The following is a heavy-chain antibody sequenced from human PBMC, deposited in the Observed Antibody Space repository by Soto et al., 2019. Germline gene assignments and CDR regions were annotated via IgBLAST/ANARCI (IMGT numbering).Heavy chain of an antibody. J-gene: IGHJ2*01. CDR2: IYYSGST. CDR3: ARHGTRGCSYGGGDFDL. D-gene: IGHD5-18*01. V-gene: IGHV4-39*01. Sequence: SETLSLTCTVSGGSISSSSYYWGWIRQPPGKGLEWIGSIYYSGSTYYNPSLKSRVTISVDTSKNQFSLKLSSVTAADTAVYYCARHGTRGCSYGGGDFDLWGRGTLVTVSS. CDR1: GGSISSSSYY.